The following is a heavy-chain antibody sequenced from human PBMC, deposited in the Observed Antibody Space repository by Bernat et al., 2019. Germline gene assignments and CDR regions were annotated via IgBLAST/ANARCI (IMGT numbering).Heavy chain of an antibody. Sequence: QVQLVQSGAEVKKPGSSVKVSCKASGGTFSSYAISWVRQAPGQGLEWMGGIIPIFGTANYAQKFQGRVTITADKSTSTAYMELSSLRSEDTAVYYCAGGGCSSTSCPFHWFDPWGQGTLVTVSS. J-gene: IGHJ5*02. CDR1: GGTFSSYA. D-gene: IGHD2-2*01. CDR2: IIPIFGTA. V-gene: IGHV1-69*06. CDR3: AGGGCSSTSCPFHWFDP.